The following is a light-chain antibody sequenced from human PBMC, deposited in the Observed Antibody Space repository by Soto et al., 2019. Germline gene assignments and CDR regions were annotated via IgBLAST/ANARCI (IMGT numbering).Light chain of an antibody. CDR2: EDN. V-gene: IGLV6-57*02. Sequence: NFMLTQPHSMSESPGKTVTISCTGSSGSITSNYVQWYQQRPGSAPTVVIYEDNQRPSGVPDRFSGSTDSSSNSASLTISGLKTEDEADYCCQSYDINTVVFGGGTKLTVL. CDR1: SGSITSNY. CDR3: QSYDINTVV. J-gene: IGLJ2*01.